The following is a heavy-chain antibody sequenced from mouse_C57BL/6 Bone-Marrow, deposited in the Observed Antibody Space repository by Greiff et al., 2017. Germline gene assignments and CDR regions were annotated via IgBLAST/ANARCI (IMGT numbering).Heavy chain of an antibody. V-gene: IGHV5-2*03. Sequence: EVMLVESGGGLVQPGESLKLSCESNEYEFPSHDMSWVRTTPEKRLELVAAINSDGGSTYYPDTMERRFIISRDNTKKPLYLQMSSLRSEDTALYYCARRGPYWYFDVWGTGTTVTVSS. CDR1: EYEFPSHD. J-gene: IGHJ1*03. CDR3: ARRGPYWYFDV. CDR2: INSDGGST.